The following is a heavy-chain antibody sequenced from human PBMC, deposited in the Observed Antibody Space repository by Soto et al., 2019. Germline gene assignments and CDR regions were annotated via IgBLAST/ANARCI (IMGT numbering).Heavy chain of an antibody. CDR1: GFTFTGYS. CDR3: ARVGSGWHYFQY. D-gene: IGHD6-19*01. CDR2: ISFDGSYG. V-gene: IGHV3-30*04. Sequence: GGSLRLSCAASGFTFTGYSMQWVRQAPGKGLEWVALISFDGSYGYYADSVKGRFTISRDNSKNTLDLQMNSLRPEDTAVYYCARVGSGWHYFQYWGQGTLVTVSS. J-gene: IGHJ4*02.